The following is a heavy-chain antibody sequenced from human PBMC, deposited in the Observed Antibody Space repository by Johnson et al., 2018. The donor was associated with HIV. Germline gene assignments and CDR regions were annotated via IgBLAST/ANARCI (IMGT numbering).Heavy chain of an antibody. CDR2: ISYDGSNK. Sequence: QVQLVESGGGVVQPGRSLRLSCAASGFTFSSYGMHWVRQAPGKGLEWVAVISYDGSNKYYADSVKGRFTISRENAKNTLYLQMNSLRAEDTAVYYCSKDSYINGAFDILGQGTMVTVSS. CDR1: GFTFSSYG. D-gene: IGHD3-16*01. CDR3: SKDSYINGAFDI. J-gene: IGHJ3*02. V-gene: IGHV3-30*18.